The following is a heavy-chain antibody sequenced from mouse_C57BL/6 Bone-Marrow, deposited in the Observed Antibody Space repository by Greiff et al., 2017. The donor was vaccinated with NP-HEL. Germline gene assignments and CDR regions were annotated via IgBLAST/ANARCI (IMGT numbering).Heavy chain of an antibody. V-gene: IGHV1-52*01. CDR3: ARRGYYGSSYLFDY. CDR2: IDPSDSET. Sequence: VQLQQPGAELVRPGSSVKLSCKASGYTFTSYWMHWVKQRPIQGLEWIGNIDPSDSETHYNQKFKDKATLTVDKSSSTAYMRLSSLTSEDSAVYYCARRGYYGSSYLFDYWGQGTTLTVSS. D-gene: IGHD1-1*01. CDR1: GYTFTSYW. J-gene: IGHJ2*01.